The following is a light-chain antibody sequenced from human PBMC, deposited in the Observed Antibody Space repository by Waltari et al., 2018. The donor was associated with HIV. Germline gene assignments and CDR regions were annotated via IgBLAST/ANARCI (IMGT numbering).Light chain of an antibody. CDR2: ANN. Sequence: QSVLTQAPSVSGAPGQRVTISCTGRRSNFGTGYDVHWYQQLPGTAPKLLIYANNQRPSGVPARFSGSKSATSASLVITGLQAEDEADYYCQSYDSSLNGHVVFGGGTKVTVL. CDR1: RSNFGTGYD. J-gene: IGLJ2*01. CDR3: QSYDSSLNGHVV. V-gene: IGLV1-40*01.